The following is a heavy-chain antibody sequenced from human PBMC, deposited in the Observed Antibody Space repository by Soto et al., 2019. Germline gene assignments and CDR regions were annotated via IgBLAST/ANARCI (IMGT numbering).Heavy chain of an antibody. V-gene: IGHV4-31*03. D-gene: IGHD2-15*01. CDR1: GGSISSGGYY. CDR2: IYYSGST. Sequence: SETLSLTCTVSGGSISSGGYYWSWIRQHPGKGLEWVGYIYYSGSTYYNPSLKSRVTISVDTSKNQFSLKLSSVTAADTAVYYCARGPILGYCSGGSCYGSDYWGQGTLVTVSS. J-gene: IGHJ4*02. CDR3: ARGPILGYCSGGSCYGSDY.